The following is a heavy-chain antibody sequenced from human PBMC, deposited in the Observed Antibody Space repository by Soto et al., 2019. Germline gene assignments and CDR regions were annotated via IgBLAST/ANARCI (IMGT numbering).Heavy chain of an antibody. D-gene: IGHD3-3*01. CDR1: GFTFSSYW. V-gene: IGHV3-74*01. CDR3: ASVGMGWAGAFDI. J-gene: IGHJ3*02. CDR2: INSDGSST. Sequence: EVQLVESGGGLVQPGGSLRLSCAASGFTFSSYWMYWVRQAPGKGLVWVSRINSDGSSTSYADSVKGRFTISRDNAKNTLYLQMTRLRAEDTAVYYCASVGMGWAGAFDIWGQGTMVTVSS.